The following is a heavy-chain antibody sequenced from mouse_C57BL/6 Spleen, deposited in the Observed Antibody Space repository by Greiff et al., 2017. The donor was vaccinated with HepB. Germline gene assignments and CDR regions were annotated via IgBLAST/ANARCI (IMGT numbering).Heavy chain of an antibody. CDR3: AKMETGTLDY. J-gene: IGHJ2*01. CDR2: IDPSDSYT. V-gene: IGHV1-50*01. CDR1: GYTFTSYW. D-gene: IGHD4-1*01. Sequence: VQLQQSGAELVKPGASVKLSCKASGYTFTSYWMQWVKQRPGQGLEWIGEIDPSDSYTNYNQKFKGKATLTVDTSSSTAYMQLSSLTSEDSAVYYWAKMETGTLDYWGQGTTLTVSS.